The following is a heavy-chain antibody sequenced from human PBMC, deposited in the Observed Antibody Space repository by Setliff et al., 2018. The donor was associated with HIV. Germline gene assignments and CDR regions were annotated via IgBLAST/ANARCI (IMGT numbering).Heavy chain of an antibody. CDR3: VRGLAAAGGYAMDV. Sequence: PGESLKISCAASGFTFSSYWMHWVRQAPGKGLVWVSRIKSDGSYTSYADSAKGRFTISRDNAKNTLHLQMNSLRAEDTAVYYCVRGLAAAGGYAMDVWGQGTTVTVS. CDR2: IKSDGSYT. V-gene: IGHV3-74*01. CDR1: GFTFSSYW. D-gene: IGHD6-13*01. J-gene: IGHJ6*02.